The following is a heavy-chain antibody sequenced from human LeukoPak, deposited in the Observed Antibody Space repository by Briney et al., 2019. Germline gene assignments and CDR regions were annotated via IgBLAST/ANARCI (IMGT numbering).Heavy chain of an antibody. D-gene: IGHD3-9*01. CDR1: GGSFSGYY. J-gene: IGHJ4*02. Sequence: SETLSLTCAVYGGSFSGYYWSWIRQPPGKGLEWIGEINHSGSTNYNPSLKSRVTISVDTSKNQFSLKLSSVTAADTAVYYCARGRDVLRYFDWLLSPNYFDYWGQGTLVTVSS. V-gene: IGHV4-34*01. CDR3: ARGRDVLRYFDWLLSPNYFDY. CDR2: INHSGST.